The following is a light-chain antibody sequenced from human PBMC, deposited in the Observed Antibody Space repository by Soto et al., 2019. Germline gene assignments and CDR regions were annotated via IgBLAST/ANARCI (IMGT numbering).Light chain of an antibody. CDR2: AAS. Sequence: EIVLTQSPGTLSLSPGERATLSCRASQSVYNSYLAWHQQKPGQTPRLLINAASNRATGVPDRFSGSGSGTDFTLTISRLEPEDFAVYYCQQYGSPPHTFGQGTKVEI. CDR1: QSVYNSY. V-gene: IGKV3-20*01. J-gene: IGKJ2*01. CDR3: QQYGSPPHT.